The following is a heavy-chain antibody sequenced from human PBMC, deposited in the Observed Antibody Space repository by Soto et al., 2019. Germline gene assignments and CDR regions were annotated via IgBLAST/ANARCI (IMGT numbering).Heavy chain of an antibody. V-gene: IGHV1-46*01. CDR2: INPSRGSA. CDR1: GYTFFKYF. CDR3: ARPLIGNTLDI. Sequence: ASVKVSCKASGYTFFKYFIHWVRQAPGQGLEWIGIINPSRGSATYGPIFQGRVSLTTDMPTSTVYMELSSLRSEDTAIYYCARPLIGNTLDIWGQGTSVTVSS. J-gene: IGHJ3*02. D-gene: IGHD2-15*01.